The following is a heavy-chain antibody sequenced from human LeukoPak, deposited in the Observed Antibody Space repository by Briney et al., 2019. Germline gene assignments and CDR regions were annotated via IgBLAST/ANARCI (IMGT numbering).Heavy chain of an antibody. CDR1: GGSFSGYY. V-gene: IGHV4-34*01. D-gene: IGHD3-10*01. CDR3: ARGPSKEYYYYGSGSYFY. CDR2: INHSGST. Sequence: PSETLSLTCAVYGGSFSGYYWSWIRQPPGKGLEWIGEINHSGSTNYNPSLKSRVTISVDTSKNQFSLKLSSVTAVDTAVYYCARGPSKEYYYYGSGSYFYWGQGTLVTVSS. J-gene: IGHJ4*02.